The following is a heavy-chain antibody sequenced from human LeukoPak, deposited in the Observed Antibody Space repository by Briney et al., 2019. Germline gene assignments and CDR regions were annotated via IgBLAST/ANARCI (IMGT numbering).Heavy chain of an antibody. Sequence: ASVKVSCKASGYTFTGYYMHWMRQAPGQGLEWMGWINPSSGGTNYAQKFQGRVTMTRDTSISTGYMELSRLRSDDTAVYYCARVNYCTKGVCVNFDYWGQGTLVTVSS. CDR3: ARVNYCTKGVCVNFDY. D-gene: IGHD2-8*01. CDR2: INPSSGGT. CDR1: GYTFTGYY. J-gene: IGHJ4*02. V-gene: IGHV1-2*02.